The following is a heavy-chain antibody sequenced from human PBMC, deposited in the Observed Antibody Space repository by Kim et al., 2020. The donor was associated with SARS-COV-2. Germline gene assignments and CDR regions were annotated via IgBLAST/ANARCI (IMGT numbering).Heavy chain of an antibody. J-gene: IGHJ4*02. CDR1: GFTFSNYV. CDR2: IIGSGDST. CDR3: AKLTTRYDTSGYSDS. V-gene: IGHV3-23*01. D-gene: IGHD3-22*01. Sequence: GGSLRLSCAASGFTFSNYVMTWVRQAPGKGLQWVSSIIGSGDSTYYADSVKGRFTMSRDNSKNTLYLQISSVRAEDTALYYCAKLTTRYDTSGYSDSWGQGTLVTVSS.